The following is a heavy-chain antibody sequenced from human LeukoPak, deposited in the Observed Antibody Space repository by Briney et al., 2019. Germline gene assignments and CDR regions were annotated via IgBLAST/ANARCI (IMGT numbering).Heavy chain of an antibody. J-gene: IGHJ4*02. CDR3: ARDRRYYYDSSGHHLGDY. CDR2: INPNSGGT. V-gene: IGHV1-2*02. CDR1: GYTFTGYY. D-gene: IGHD3-22*01. Sequence: ASVKVSCKASGYTFTGYYMHWVRQAPGQGLEWMGWINPNSGGTNYAQKLQGRVTMTTDTSTSTAYMELRSLRSDDTAVYYCARDRRYYYDSSGHHLGDYWGQGTLVTVSS.